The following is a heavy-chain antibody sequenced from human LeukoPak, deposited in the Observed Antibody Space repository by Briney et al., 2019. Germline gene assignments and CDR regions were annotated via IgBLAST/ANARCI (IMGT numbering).Heavy chain of an antibody. Sequence: PGGSLRLSCAASGFTFSSYGMHWVRQAPGKGLEWVAVISYDGSNKYYADSVKGLFTISRDNSKNTLYLKMNSLRAEDTAVYYCAKDPTCTSCYVGEGRFDYWGQGTLVTVSS. D-gene: IGHD2-2*01. CDR3: AKDPTCTSCYVGEGRFDY. J-gene: IGHJ4*02. CDR2: ISYDGSNK. V-gene: IGHV3-30*18. CDR1: GFTFSSYG.